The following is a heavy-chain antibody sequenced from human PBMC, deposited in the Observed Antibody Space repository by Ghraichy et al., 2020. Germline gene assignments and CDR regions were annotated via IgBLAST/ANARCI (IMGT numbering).Heavy chain of an antibody. J-gene: IGHJ6*02. CDR3: ARGSVMVYALQREYSGYPYYYYYGMDV. CDR1: GYTFTSYY. V-gene: IGHV1-46*01. Sequence: ASVKVSCKASGYTFTSYYMHWVRQAPGQGLEWMGIINPSGGSTSYAQKFQGRVTMTRDTSTSTVYMELSSLRSEDTAVYYCARGSVMVYALQREYSGYPYYYYYGMDVWGQGTTVTVSS. D-gene: IGHD2-8*01. CDR2: INPSGGST.